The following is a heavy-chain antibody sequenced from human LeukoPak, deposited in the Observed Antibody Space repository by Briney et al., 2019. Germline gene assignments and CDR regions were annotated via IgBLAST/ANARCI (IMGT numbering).Heavy chain of an antibody. CDR2: INTNTGNP. Sequence: EASVKVSCKASGYTFTSYAMNWVRQAPGQGLEWMGWINTNTGNPTYAQGFTGRFVFSLDTSVSTAYLQISSLKAEDTAVYYCARGIYCSGGSCYFDWFDPWGQGTLVTVSS. CDR3: ARGIYCSGGSCYFDWFDP. J-gene: IGHJ5*02. D-gene: IGHD2-15*01. CDR1: GYTFTSYA. V-gene: IGHV7-4-1*02.